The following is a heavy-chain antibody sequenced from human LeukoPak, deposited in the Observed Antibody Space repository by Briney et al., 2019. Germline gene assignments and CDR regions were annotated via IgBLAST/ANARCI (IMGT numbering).Heavy chain of an antibody. Sequence: SETLSLTCAVYGGSFRGYYWSWIRQPPGKGLEWIGEINHSGSINSNPSLKSRVTISVDTSKNQFSLKVTSVTAADTAMYYCARARTNLDTAQRPFDYWGQGTLVTVSS. CDR2: INHSGSI. CDR3: ARARTNLDTAQRPFDY. CDR1: GGSFRGYY. D-gene: IGHD1-14*01. V-gene: IGHV4-34*01. J-gene: IGHJ4*02.